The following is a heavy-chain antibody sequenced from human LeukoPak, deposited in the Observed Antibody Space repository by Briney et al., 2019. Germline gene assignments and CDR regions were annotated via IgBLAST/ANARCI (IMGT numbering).Heavy chain of an antibody. J-gene: IGHJ3*02. V-gene: IGHV3-48*04. CDR1: GFMFSSNW. CDR3: ARGIAAKASDAFDI. D-gene: IGHD2-15*01. CDR2: ISSSGSTI. Sequence: GGSLRLSCAASGFMFSSNWMSWVRLAPGKGLEWVSYISSSGSTIYYADSVKGRFTISRDNAKNSLYLQMNSLRAEDTAVYYCARGIAAKASDAFDIWGQGTMVTVSS.